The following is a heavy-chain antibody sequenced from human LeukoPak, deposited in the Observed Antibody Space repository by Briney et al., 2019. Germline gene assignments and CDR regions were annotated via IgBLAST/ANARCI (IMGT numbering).Heavy chain of an antibody. CDR2: VNHSGST. J-gene: IGHJ4*02. D-gene: IGHD5-12*01. V-gene: IGHV4-34*01. CDR1: GGPFSGYS. CDR3: ARGGYSGYRSRFDY. Sequence: SETLSLTCAVHGGPFSGYSWNWIRQPPGMGLEWIGEVNHSGSTNYNPSLKSRVTISVDTAKNQFSLKLSSVTAADTSVYYCARGGYSGYRSRFDYWGQGTLVTVSS.